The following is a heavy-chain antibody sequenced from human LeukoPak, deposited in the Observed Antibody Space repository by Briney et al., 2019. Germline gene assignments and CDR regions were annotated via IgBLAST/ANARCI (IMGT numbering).Heavy chain of an antibody. Sequence: PSETPSLTCTVSGGSVSSSSYFWGWMRQPPGKGLEWIGCISYTGSANYSPSLMSRVSISVDTSKNQFSLKVSSVTAADTAVYYCARVRGATRYDAFDIWGHGTMVTVSS. CDR3: ARVRGATRYDAFDI. CDR2: ISYTGSA. V-gene: IGHV4-61*01. CDR1: GGSVSSSSYF. D-gene: IGHD1-26*01. J-gene: IGHJ3*02.